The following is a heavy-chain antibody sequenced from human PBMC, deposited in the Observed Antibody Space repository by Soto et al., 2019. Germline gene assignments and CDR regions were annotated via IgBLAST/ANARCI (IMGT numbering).Heavy chain of an antibody. CDR2: TYDNGDT. CDR1: DDSFRGADYY. CDR3: ARVPGYIDGWRPFDF. D-gene: IGHD6-19*01. J-gene: IGHJ4*02. V-gene: IGHV4-30-4*01. Sequence: TLSLTCTVSDDSFRGADYYWSWIRQRLGKGPEWIGYTYDNGDTKYNPGLKSRVIMSVDTSKNQFSLRLSSVTAADTAVYFCARVPGYIDGWRPFDFWGRGILVTVSS.